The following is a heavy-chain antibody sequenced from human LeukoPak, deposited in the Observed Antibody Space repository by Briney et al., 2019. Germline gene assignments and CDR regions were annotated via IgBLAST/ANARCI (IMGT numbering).Heavy chain of an antibody. D-gene: IGHD3-22*01. J-gene: IGHJ4*02. Sequence: GGSLRLSCAASGFTFSSYAMSWVRQAPGKGLEWVSSITSSGGSTYYAGSVKGQFTISRDNSKNTVYLQMNSLRPEDTAVYYCAKDRPNYYDSSGHYYRRNGDYWGQGTLVTVSS. V-gene: IGHV3-23*01. CDR2: ITSSGGST. CDR3: AKDRPNYYDSSGHYYRRNGDY. CDR1: GFTFSSYA.